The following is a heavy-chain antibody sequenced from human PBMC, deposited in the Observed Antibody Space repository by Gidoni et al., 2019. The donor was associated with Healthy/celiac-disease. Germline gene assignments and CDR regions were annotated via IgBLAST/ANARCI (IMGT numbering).Heavy chain of an antibody. Sequence: HVQLHASGPGLVKLSQTLSPTCTVSGGSISSGGYYWSWIRQHPGEGLEWTGYIYYSGSTYYNPTLKSRVTISVDTSKNQFSLKLSSVTAADTAVYYCARTHTYSGSANRWGQGTLVTVSS. CDR1: GGSISSGGYY. D-gene: IGHD1-26*01. CDR3: ARTHTYSGSANR. CDR2: IYYSGST. V-gene: IGHV4-31*03. J-gene: IGHJ4*02.